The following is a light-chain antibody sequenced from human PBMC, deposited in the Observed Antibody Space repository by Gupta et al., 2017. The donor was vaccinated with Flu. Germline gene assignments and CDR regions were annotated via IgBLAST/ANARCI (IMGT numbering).Light chain of an antibody. CDR1: RGIANY. CDR3: QKYDSAPLT. J-gene: IGKJ4*02. V-gene: IGKV1-27*01. Sequence: DMQMTLTPSSLSASVGDRVTITCRARRGIANYLAWFQQQPGSVPTLLIYAASTLQSGVPSRFSGSGSGTDFTLTISSLQPEDVATYCCQKYDSAPLTFGRGTKVEIK. CDR2: AAS.